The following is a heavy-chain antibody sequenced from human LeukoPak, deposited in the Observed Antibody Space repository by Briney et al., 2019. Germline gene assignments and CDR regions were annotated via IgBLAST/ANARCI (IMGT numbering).Heavy chain of an antibody. J-gene: IGHJ4*02. Sequence: GGSLRLSCAASGFTFSSYAMHWVRQAPGKGLEWVAVISYDGSNKYYADSVKGRFTISRDNSKNTLYLRMNSLRAEDTAVYYCARGEQWLASEGFDYWGQGTLVTVSS. V-gene: IGHV3-30-3*01. D-gene: IGHD6-19*01. CDR2: ISYDGSNK. CDR1: GFTFSSYA. CDR3: ARGEQWLASEGFDY.